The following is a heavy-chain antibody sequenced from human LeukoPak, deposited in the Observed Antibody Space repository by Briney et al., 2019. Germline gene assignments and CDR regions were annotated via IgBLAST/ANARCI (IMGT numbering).Heavy chain of an antibody. Sequence: SETLSLTCTVSGGSITSNHYYWGWIRQPPGKGLELIGSIYYSGSTYYNPSLKSRVTISVDTSKNQFSLKLSSVTAADTAVYYCARAVRFYDYVWGSYRPFDYWGQGTMVTVSS. V-gene: IGHV4-39*01. J-gene: IGHJ4*02. D-gene: IGHD3-16*01. CDR1: GGSITSNHYY. CDR3: ARAVRFYDYVWGSYRPFDY. CDR2: IYYSGST.